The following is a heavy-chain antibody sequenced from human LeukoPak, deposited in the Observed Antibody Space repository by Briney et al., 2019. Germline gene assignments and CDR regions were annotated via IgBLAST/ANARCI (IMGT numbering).Heavy chain of an antibody. CDR3: ARLQVHCGGDCYTRWFDP. CDR2: IYYSGST. Sequence: SETLSLTCTVSGGSIRSYYWSWIRQPPGKGLEWIAYIYYSGSTKYNPSLKSRVTISLDRSKNQFSLKLRSVTAADTAVYYCARLQVHCGGDCYTRWFDPWGQGTLVTVSS. CDR1: GGSIRSYY. J-gene: IGHJ5*02. D-gene: IGHD2-21*02. V-gene: IGHV4-59*08.